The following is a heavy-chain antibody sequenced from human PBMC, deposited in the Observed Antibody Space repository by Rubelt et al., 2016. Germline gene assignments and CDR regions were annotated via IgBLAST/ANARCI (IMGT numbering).Heavy chain of an antibody. D-gene: IGHD6-19*01. Sequence: QVELQASGPGLVKPSQTLSLTCIVSGGSISTDDYYWGWIRQHPGKGLEWIGNIYYSGSTYYNPSLTSRVTISVDTSKNQFSLTLSAVTAADTAGDYCASQTSGWYFTHFDYWGQGTLVTVSS. CDR3: ASQTSGWYFTHFDY. CDR1: GGSISTDDYY. V-gene: IGHV4-39*01. CDR2: IYYSGST. J-gene: IGHJ4*02.